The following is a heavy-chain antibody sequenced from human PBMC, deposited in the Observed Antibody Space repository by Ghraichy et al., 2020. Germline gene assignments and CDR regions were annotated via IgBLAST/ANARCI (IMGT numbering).Heavy chain of an antibody. V-gene: IGHV1-24*01. CDR3: ATGPETTYYDFWSGYYIFDY. D-gene: IGHD3-3*01. CDR1: GYTLTELS. J-gene: IGHJ4*02. CDR2: FDPEDGET. Sequence: ASVKVSCKVSGYTLTELSMHWVRQAPGKGLEWMGGFDPEDGETIYAQKFQGRVTMTEDTSTDTAYMELSSLRSEDTAVYYCATGPETTYYDFWSGYYIFDYWGQGTLVTVSS.